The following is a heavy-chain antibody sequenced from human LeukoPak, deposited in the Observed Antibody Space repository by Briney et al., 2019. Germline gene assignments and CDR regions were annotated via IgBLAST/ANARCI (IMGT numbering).Heavy chain of an antibody. V-gene: IGHV4-59*08. D-gene: IGHD5-24*01. CDR2: IYYSGST. CDR1: GGSISSYY. Sequence: PSETLSLTCTVSGGSISSYYWSWIRQPPGKGLEWIGYIYYSGSTYYNPSLKSRVTISVDTSKNQFSLKLSSVTAADTAVYYCARLLRDGYNFHYFDYWGQGTLVTVSS. J-gene: IGHJ4*02. CDR3: ARLLRDGYNFHYFDY.